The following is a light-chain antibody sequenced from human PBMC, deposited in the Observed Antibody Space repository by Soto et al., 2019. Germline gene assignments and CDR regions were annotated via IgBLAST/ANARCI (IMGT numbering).Light chain of an antibody. CDR2: DVS. CDR1: SSDVGGYNY. J-gene: IGLJ2*01. CDR3: SSYTSSSTVV. V-gene: IGLV2-14*03. Sequence: QSALTQPASVSGSPGQSITISCTGTSSDVGGYNYVSWYQQHPGKAPKLMIYDVSNRPSGVSNRFSGSKSGNTASLTISGLKDEDDADYYCSSYTSSSTVVFGGGTKLTVL.